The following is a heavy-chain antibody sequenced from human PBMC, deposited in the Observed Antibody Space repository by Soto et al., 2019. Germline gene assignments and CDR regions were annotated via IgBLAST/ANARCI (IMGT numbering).Heavy chain of an antibody. CDR1: GGSISSGGYY. CDR2: IYYSGST. J-gene: IGHJ4*02. CDR3: ARRIVPTETFDY. V-gene: IGHV4-31*03. Sequence: SETLSLTCTVSGGSISSGGYYWSWIRQHPGKGLEWIGYIYYSGSTYYNPSLKSRVTISVDTSKSQFSLKLSSVTAADTAVYYCARRIVPTETFDYWGQGTLVTVSS. D-gene: IGHD5-12*01.